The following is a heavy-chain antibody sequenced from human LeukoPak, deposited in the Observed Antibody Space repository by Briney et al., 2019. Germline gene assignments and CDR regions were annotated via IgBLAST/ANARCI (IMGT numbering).Heavy chain of an antibody. CDR1: GGSISSGSYY. J-gene: IGHJ5*02. D-gene: IGHD3-22*01. CDR3: ARVYDSSGYYLNWFDP. Sequence: SQTLSLTCTVSGGSISSGSYYWSWIRQPAGKGLEWIGRIYTSGSTNYNPSLKSRVTISVDTSKNQFSLKLSSVTAADTAVYYCARVYDSSGYYLNWFDPWGQGTLVTVSS. CDR2: IYTSGST. V-gene: IGHV4-61*02.